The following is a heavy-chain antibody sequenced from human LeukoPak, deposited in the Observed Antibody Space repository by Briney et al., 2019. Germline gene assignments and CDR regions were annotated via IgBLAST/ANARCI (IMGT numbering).Heavy chain of an antibody. J-gene: IGHJ3*02. V-gene: IGHV1-69*13. CDR2: IIPIFGTA. D-gene: IGHD3-22*01. Sequence: SVKVSCKASGGAFSSYAISWVRQAPGQGLEWMGGIIPIFGTANYAQKFQGRVTITADESTSTAYMELSSLRSEDTAVYYCARDLRIGYYDSSVIGAFDIWGQGTMVTVSS. CDR3: ARDLRIGYYDSSVIGAFDI. CDR1: GGAFSSYA.